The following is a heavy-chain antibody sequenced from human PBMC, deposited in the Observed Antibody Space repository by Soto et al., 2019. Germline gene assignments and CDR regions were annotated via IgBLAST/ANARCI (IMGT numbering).Heavy chain of an antibody. CDR2: IKSKTDGGTT. Sequence: GGSLRLSCAASGFTFSNAWMSWVRQAPGKGLEWVGRIKSKTDGGTTDYAAPVKGRFTISRDDSKNTLYLQMNSLKTEDTAVYYCTVIQQLVYYYYYYGMDVWGQGTTVTVSS. D-gene: IGHD6-13*01. CDR3: TVIQQLVYYYYYYGMDV. CDR1: GFTFSNAW. V-gene: IGHV3-15*01. J-gene: IGHJ6*02.